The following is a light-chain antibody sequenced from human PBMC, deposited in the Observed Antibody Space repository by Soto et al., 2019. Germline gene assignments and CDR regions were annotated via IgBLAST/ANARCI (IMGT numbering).Light chain of an antibody. J-gene: IGKJ4*01. Sequence: DIVMTQSPLSLPVTTGEPASISCRSSQSLLHSNGYNYLDWYLQKPGQSPQLLIYLGSNRASGVPDRFSGGGSGTDFTLKISRVEAEDVGVYYCMQALHTPLTFGGGTKVEIK. V-gene: IGKV2-28*01. CDR2: LGS. CDR3: MQALHTPLT. CDR1: QSLLHSNGYNY.